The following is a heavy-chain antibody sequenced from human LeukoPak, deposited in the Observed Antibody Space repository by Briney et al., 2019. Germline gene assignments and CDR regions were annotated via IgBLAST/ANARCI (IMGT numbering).Heavy chain of an antibody. Sequence: SETLSLTCTVSGGSISSYYWSWIRQPPGKGLEWIGYIYYSGSTNYNPSLKSRFTILVDTSKNPFSLKLSSVTAADTAVYYCARHSGWFPTPNWFDPWGQGTLVTVSS. CDR2: IYYSGST. J-gene: IGHJ5*02. V-gene: IGHV4-59*08. CDR3: ARHSGWFPTPNWFDP. CDR1: GGSISSYY. D-gene: IGHD3-10*01.